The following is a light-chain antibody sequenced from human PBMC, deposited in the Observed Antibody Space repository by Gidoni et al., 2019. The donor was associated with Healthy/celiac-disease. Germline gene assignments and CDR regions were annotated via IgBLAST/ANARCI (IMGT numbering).Light chain of an antibody. V-gene: IGKV3-11*01. J-gene: IGKJ4*01. CDR3: QHLWT. CDR1: QSVSSY. CDR2: DAS. Sequence: EIVLTQSPATLSLSPGERATHSCRASQSVSSYLPWYQHKPGQAPGLLSYDASNRDTGTPARFSGSWSGTDITLTISSLEPEDCAVYYCQHLWTFGGGTKVEIK.